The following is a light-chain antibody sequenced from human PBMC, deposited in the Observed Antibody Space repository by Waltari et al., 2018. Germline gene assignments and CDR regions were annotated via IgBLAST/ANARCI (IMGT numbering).Light chain of an antibody. CDR1: QSIGSW. CDR2: EAT. Sequence: DIQMTHSPSTLSASVGDRVTITCRASQSIGSWLDWYQQKPGKAPKLQIYEATSLESGVPSRFSASGSGTEFTLTISSLQPDDFATYYCQRYNSYPITFGPGTKVDI. CDR3: QRYNSYPIT. V-gene: IGKV1-5*03. J-gene: IGKJ3*01.